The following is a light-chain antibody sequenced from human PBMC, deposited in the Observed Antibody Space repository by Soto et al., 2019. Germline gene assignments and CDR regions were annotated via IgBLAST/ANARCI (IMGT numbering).Light chain of an antibody. Sequence: QSVLTQSPSASASLGASVKLTCTLSSGHSSYAIAWHQQQPEKGPRYLMKLNSDGSHNKGDGIPDRFSGSSSGAERYLTISSLQSEDEADYYCQTWDTGIVVFGGGTKVTVL. V-gene: IGLV4-69*01. J-gene: IGLJ2*01. CDR2: LNSDGSH. CDR1: SGHSSYA. CDR3: QTWDTGIVV.